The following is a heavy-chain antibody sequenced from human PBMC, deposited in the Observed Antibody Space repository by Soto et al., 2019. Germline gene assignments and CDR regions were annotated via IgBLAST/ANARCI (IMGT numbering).Heavy chain of an antibody. D-gene: IGHD2-8*01. CDR1: GFTFSSYN. J-gene: IGHJ5*02. CDR2: ISSDSGSI. CDR3: ARDFSRTFGVNA. Sequence: GGSLRLSCVASGFTFSSYNMNWVRQAPGKGLEWVSYISSDSGSIYYADSVKGRFTVSRDNAKNSLYLQTNSLRDEDTAVYYCARDFSRTFGVNAWGQGTLVTVSS. V-gene: IGHV3-48*02.